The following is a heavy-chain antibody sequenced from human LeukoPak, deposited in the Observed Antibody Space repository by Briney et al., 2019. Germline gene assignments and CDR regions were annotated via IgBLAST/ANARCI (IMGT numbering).Heavy chain of an antibody. CDR1: GYTFTGYY. CDR3: VKGWDSSGYYAFDI. Sequence: ASVKVSCKASGYTFTGYYMHWVRQAPGQGLEWMGWIDPNSGGTNYAQKFQGRVTMTRDTSISTAYMEMSRLTSDDTAVYYCVKGWDSSGYYAFDIWGQGTMVTASS. D-gene: IGHD3-22*01. CDR2: IDPNSGGT. J-gene: IGHJ3*02. V-gene: IGHV1-2*02.